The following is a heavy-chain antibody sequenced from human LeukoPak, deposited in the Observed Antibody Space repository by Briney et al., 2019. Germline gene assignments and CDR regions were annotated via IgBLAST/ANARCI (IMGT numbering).Heavy chain of an antibody. CDR1: GGTFSSYA. CDR3: AREYYDFRSGYSPGHNWFDP. V-gene: IGHV1-69*13. Sequence: GASVKVSCKASGGTFSSYAISWVRQAPGQGLEWMGGIIPIFGTANYAQKFQGRVTITADESTSTAYMELSSLRSEDTAVYYCAREYYDFRSGYSPGHNWFDPWGQGTLVTVSS. CDR2: IIPIFGTA. D-gene: IGHD3-3*01. J-gene: IGHJ5*02.